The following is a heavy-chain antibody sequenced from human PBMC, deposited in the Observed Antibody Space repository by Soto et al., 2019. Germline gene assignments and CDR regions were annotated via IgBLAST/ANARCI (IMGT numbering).Heavy chain of an antibody. CDR3: ARDFGSLGATIDY. CDR1: GFTFDDYA. Sequence: GGSLRLSCAASGFTFDDYAMHWVRQAPGKGLEWVSLISWDGGSTYYADSVKGRFTISRDNSKNSLYLQMNSLRAEDTALYYCARDFGSLGATIDYWGQGTLVTVSS. CDR2: ISWDGGST. D-gene: IGHD1-26*01. J-gene: IGHJ4*02. V-gene: IGHV3-43D*04.